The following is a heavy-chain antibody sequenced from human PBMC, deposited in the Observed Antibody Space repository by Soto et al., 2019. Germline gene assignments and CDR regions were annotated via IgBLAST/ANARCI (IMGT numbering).Heavy chain of an antibody. CDR3: ARHYGGSWLDY. D-gene: IGHD2-15*01. CDR2: IYPGDSDT. J-gene: IGHJ4*02. CDR1: GHSFTTYW. Sequence: GESLKISCKGSGHSFTTYWIGWVRQMPGKGLEWMGIIYPGDSDTRYSPSFQGQVTISADKSINTAFLQWSSLKASDTAIYYCARHYGGSWLDYWGLGTLVTVSS. V-gene: IGHV5-51*01.